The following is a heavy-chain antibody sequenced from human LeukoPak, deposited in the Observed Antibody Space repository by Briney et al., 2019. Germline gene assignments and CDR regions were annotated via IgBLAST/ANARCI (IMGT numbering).Heavy chain of an antibody. D-gene: IGHD3-9*01. V-gene: IGHV4-39*01. CDR3: ARXXXDIXTGYSINWFDP. CDR2: IFYSGTT. J-gene: IGHJ5*02. CDR1: GGSISASGYF. Sequence: SETLSLTCTVSGGSISASGYFWGWVRQPPGKGLEWIASIFYSGTTYYNPSLKSRVTISLDTSRNQFSLKLSSVTAADTAVYFCARXXXDIXTGYSINWFDPWGQGTLVTVSS.